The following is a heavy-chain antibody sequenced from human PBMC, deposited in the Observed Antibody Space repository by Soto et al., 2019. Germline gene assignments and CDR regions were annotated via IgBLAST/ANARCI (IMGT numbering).Heavy chain of an antibody. CDR2: ISGSGGST. V-gene: IGHV3-23*01. CDR1: GFTFSSYA. D-gene: IGHD2-15*01. CDR3: AKSGSMGMVVPPHGMDV. J-gene: IGHJ6*02. Sequence: TGGSLRLSCAASGFTFSSYAMSWVRQAPGKGLEWVSAISGSGGSTYYADSVKGRFTISRDNSKNTLYLQMNSLRAEDTAVYYCAKSGSMGMVVPPHGMDVWGQGTTVTVSS.